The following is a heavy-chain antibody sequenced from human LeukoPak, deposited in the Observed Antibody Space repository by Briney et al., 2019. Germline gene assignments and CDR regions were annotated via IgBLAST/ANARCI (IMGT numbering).Heavy chain of an antibody. D-gene: IGHD1-26*01. CDR3: AKDSGTYYKAFDY. J-gene: IGHJ4*02. CDR2: ISATGGST. V-gene: IGHV3-23*01. CDR1: GFTHRSYA. Sequence: GGSLRLLCAASGFTHRSYAVTWVRQAPGKGLEWVSTISATGGSTYYADSVKGRLTISRDNSKNTLYLQMNSLRAEDTAVYFCAKDSGTYYKAFDYWGQGTLVTVSS.